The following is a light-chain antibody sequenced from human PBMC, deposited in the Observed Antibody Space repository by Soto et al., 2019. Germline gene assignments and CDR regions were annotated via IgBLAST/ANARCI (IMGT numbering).Light chain of an antibody. V-gene: IGLV2-23*01. J-gene: IGLJ3*02. CDR1: SSDVGSYNL. Sequence: QSVLTQPASVSGSPGQSITISCTGTSSDVGSYNLVSWYQQHPGKAPKLMIYEGTKRPSGVYNRFSGSKSGNTAFLTIAVLQAEDDADYYCCSYAGSSTCVFGGGTKVTVL. CDR2: EGT. CDR3: CSYAGSSTCV.